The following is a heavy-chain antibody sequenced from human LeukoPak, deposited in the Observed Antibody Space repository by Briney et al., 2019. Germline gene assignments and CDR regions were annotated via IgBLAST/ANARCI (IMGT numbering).Heavy chain of an antibody. Sequence: GSLRLSCAASRFTFSSYAMHWVRQAPGKGLEYVSAISSNGGSTYYANSVKGRFTISRDNSKNTLYLQMGSLRAEDMAVYYCARGVLARGSSGWYFDYWGQGTLVTVSS. D-gene: IGHD6-19*01. CDR1: RFTFSSYA. CDR2: ISSNGGST. J-gene: IGHJ4*02. CDR3: ARGVLARGSSGWYFDY. V-gene: IGHV3-64*01.